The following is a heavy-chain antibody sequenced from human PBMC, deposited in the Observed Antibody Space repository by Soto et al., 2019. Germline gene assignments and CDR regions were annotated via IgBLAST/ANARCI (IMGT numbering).Heavy chain of an antibody. Sequence: GGSLRLSCAASGFTFSDYDMSWIRQAPGKGLEWVSDISGSGSNIYYADSVKGRFTISSDNAKNSLYLQMNSLRAEDTAVYYCARWFGELFHLPLRYNWFDPWGQGTLVTVSS. V-gene: IGHV3-11*01. J-gene: IGHJ5*02. CDR2: ISGSGSNI. CDR3: ARWFGELFHLPLRYNWFDP. CDR1: GFTFSDYD. D-gene: IGHD3-10*01.